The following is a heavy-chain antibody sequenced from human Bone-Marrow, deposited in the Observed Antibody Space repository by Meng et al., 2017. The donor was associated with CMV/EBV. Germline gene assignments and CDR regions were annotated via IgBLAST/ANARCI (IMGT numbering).Heavy chain of an antibody. CDR2: INPNSGGT. CDR1: GYTFTGYY. CDR3: ARDFRTIFGVVSDY. V-gene: IGHV1-2*02. Sequence: GESLKISCAASGYTFTGYYMHWVRQAPGQGLEWMGWINPNSGGTNYAQKFQGRVTMTRDTSISTAYMELSRLRSDDTAVYYCARDFRTIFGVVSDYWGQGTLVTVSS. J-gene: IGHJ4*02. D-gene: IGHD3-3*01.